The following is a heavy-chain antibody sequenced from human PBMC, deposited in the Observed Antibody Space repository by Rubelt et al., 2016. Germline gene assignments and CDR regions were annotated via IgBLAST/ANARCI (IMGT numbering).Heavy chain of an antibody. V-gene: IGHV3-30*18. CDR3: AKDVSLWGYDSPDV. CDR1: GFTFSTYG. Sequence: QVQLVESGGGVVQPGRSLRLSCAVSGFTFSTYGMHWVRQAPGRGLEWVAVITYDGTDDYYAGSVKGRLTVSRDNSKNTLYLQMNSLRAEDTAVYYCAKDVSLWGYDSPDVWGQGTTVTVSS. D-gene: IGHD3-3*01. CDR2: ITYDGTDD. J-gene: IGHJ6*02.